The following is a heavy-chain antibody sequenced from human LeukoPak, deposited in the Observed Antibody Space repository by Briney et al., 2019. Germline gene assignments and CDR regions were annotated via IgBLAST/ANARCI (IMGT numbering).Heavy chain of an antibody. Sequence: PSETLSLTCTVSGGSIRSNNYYWGWIRQPPGKGLEWIGSIYYHGSTNYNPSLKSRVTISVDTSKNQFSLKLSSVTAADTAVYFCARGPYSYDSSGAFDIWGQGTMVTVSS. CDR1: GGSIRSNNYY. CDR2: IYYHGST. J-gene: IGHJ3*02. V-gene: IGHV4-39*07. D-gene: IGHD3-22*01. CDR3: ARGPYSYDSSGAFDI.